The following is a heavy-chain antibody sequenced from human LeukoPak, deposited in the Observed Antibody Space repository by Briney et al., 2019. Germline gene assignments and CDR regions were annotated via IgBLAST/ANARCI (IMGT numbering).Heavy chain of an antibody. D-gene: IGHD6-19*01. Sequence: ASVKVSCEASGYTFTSYDINWVRQATGQGLEWMGWMNPNSGNTGYAQKFQGRVTITRNTSISTVYMELSSLRSEDTAVYYCARGQRFIAVALYYYYYMDVWGKGTTVTVSS. V-gene: IGHV1-8*03. CDR1: GYTFTSYD. J-gene: IGHJ6*03. CDR2: MNPNSGNT. CDR3: ARGQRFIAVALYYYYYMDV.